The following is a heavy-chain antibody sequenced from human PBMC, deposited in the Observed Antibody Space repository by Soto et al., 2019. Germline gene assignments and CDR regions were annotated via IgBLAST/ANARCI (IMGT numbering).Heavy chain of an antibody. V-gene: IGHV3-74*01. Sequence: GGSLRLSCAASGFTFSSYWMHWVRQAPGKGLVWVSRIKGDGSETNYADSVKGRFTISRDDAKNTLYLQLNSLRAEDTAVYYCLRGNSGYGNFDYWGQGTRVTVSS. CDR2: IKGDGSET. J-gene: IGHJ4*02. CDR1: GFTFSSYW. D-gene: IGHD5-12*01. CDR3: LRGNSGYGNFDY.